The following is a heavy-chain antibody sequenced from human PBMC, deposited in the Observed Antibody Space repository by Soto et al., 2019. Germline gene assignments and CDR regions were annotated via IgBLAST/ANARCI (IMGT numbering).Heavy chain of an antibody. CDR3: AKSSFTNLFTDP. CDR2: ISGSGGST. V-gene: IGHV3-23*01. Sequence: PGGSLRLSCAASGLTFRSYAMNWVRQAPGKGLEWVSAISGSGGSTYYADSVKGRFTISRDNSKNPFFLKMNSLRAGDPAVYYCAKSSFTNLFTDPWGQETLATVSS. J-gene: IGHJ5*02. D-gene: IGHD2-2*01. CDR1: GLTFRSYA.